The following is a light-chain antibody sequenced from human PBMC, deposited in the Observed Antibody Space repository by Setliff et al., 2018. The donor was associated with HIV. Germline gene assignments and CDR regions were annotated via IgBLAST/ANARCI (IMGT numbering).Light chain of an antibody. CDR2: EVS. V-gene: IGLV2-18*02. CDR1: GGYFGTYGR. Sequence: QSALAQPPSVSGSPGQSVAISCIGTGGYFGTYGRVSWYQQSPGTAPRLIIYEVSNRPSGVPDRFSGSKSGYTASLTISGLRPEDEGDYYCSSHTSGSSPYVFGPGTRSPS. CDR3: SSHTSGSSPYV. J-gene: IGLJ1*01.